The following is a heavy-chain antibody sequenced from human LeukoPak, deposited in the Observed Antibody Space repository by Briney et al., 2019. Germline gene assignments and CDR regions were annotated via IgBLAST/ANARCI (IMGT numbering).Heavy chain of an antibody. CDR3: ARVGATGSGYYFDY. D-gene: IGHD1-26*01. Sequence: SETLSLTCTVSGGSISSYYWSWIRQPAGKGLEWIGRIYTSGSTNYNPSLKSRVTISVDKSKNQFSLKLSSVTAADTAAYYCARVGATGSGYYFDYWGQGTLVTVSS. V-gene: IGHV4-4*07. CDR2: IYTSGST. CDR1: GGSISSYY. J-gene: IGHJ4*02.